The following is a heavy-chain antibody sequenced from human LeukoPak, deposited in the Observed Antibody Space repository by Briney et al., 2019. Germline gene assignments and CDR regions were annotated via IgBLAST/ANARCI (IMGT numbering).Heavy chain of an antibody. J-gene: IGHJ3*02. Sequence: SETLSLNCTVSGGSISSGSYYWRWIRQPPGKRLELIGSIYYGGNTYYNPSLKSRVTISVDTSKNQFSLKLNYVTAADTAVYYCARDRISMIVVVPSLGAFDIWGQGTMVTVSS. CDR3: ARDRISMIVVVPSLGAFDI. D-gene: IGHD3-22*01. CDR1: GGSISSGSYY. V-gene: IGHV4-39*07. CDR2: IYYGGNT.